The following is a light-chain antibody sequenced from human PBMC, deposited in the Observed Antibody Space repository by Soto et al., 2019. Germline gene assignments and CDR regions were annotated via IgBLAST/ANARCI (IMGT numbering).Light chain of an antibody. J-gene: IGKJ2*01. CDR2: GAS. CDR3: QQYGSSSPMYT. CDR1: QSVSSSY. Sequence: EIVLTQSPGTLSLSPGERATLSCRASQSVSSSYLAWYQQKPVQAPRLLIYGASGRATSIPDRLSGSGSGTDFTITISRREPEDFSVFYCQQYGSSSPMYTFGQGTKLEIK. V-gene: IGKV3-20*01.